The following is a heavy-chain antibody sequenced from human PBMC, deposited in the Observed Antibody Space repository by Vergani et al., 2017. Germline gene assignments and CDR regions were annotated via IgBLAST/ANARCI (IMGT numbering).Heavy chain of an antibody. Sequence: QVQLQESGPGLVKPSETLSLTCTVSGGPISSYYWSWIRQPPGKGLEWIGYIYYSGSTNYNPSLKSRVTISVDTSKNQFSLKLSSVTAADTAVYYCASDNYYMDVWGKGTTVTVSS. CDR3: ASDNYYMDV. V-gene: IGHV4-59*01. J-gene: IGHJ6*03. CDR2: IYYSGST. CDR1: GGPISSYY.